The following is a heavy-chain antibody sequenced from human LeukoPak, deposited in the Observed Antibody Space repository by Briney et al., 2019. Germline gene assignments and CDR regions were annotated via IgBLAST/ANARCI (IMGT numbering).Heavy chain of an antibody. CDR1: GYTFTSYC. D-gene: IGHD6-13*01. CDR2: ISAYNGNT. Sequence: PSVKLSCKVSGYTFTSYCISWVRQAPGQGLEWMGWISAYNGNTNYAQKLQGRVTMTTDTSTSTAYMELRSLGSDDTDVYYCARDRAAGTANKIDYWGQGTLVTVSS. CDR3: ARDRAAGTANKIDY. V-gene: IGHV1-18*01. J-gene: IGHJ4*02.